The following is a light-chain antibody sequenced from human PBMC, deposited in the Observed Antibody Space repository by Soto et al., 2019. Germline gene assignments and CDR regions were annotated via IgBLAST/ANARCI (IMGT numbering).Light chain of an antibody. CDR1: PSVFYRSNNKIF. J-gene: IGKJ1*01. Sequence: DTVMTQSPDSLAVARGERATINCKPRPSVFYRSNNKIFLAWYQQKPGQPPKLLIYWASTRESEVPDRFSGSGSGTDVTLTISSVQAEVVSVYYCQQYYTTPPTFRQGTKVEIK. V-gene: IGKV4-1*01. CDR3: QQYYTTPPT. CDR2: WAS.